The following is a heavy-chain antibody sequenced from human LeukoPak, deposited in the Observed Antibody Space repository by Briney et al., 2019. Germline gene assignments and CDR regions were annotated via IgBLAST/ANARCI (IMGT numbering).Heavy chain of an antibody. CDR1: GFTFSSYE. Sequence: GGSLRLSCAASGFTFSSYEMNWVRQAPGEGLEWVSYISSSSSGSNIYYADSVKGRFTISRDNAKNSLYLQMNSLRAEDTAVYYCARGSDDLNWNFFWGQGTLVTVSS. CDR3: ARGSDDLNWNFF. J-gene: IGHJ4*02. V-gene: IGHV3-48*03. D-gene: IGHD1-1*01. CDR2: ISSSSSGSNI.